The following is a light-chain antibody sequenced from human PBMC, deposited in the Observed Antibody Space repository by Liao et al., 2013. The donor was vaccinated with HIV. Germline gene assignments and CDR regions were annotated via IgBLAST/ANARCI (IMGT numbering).Light chain of an antibody. J-gene: IGLJ3*02. Sequence: SYELTQPPSVSVSPGQTARITCAGDALPKQYAYWYQQKPGQAPVLVIYKDSERPSGIPERFSGSTSGTIVTLTISGVQAEDEADYYCQSADSSGTSWVFGGGTKLTVL. CDR1: ALPKQY. CDR3: QSADSSGTSWV. V-gene: IGLV3-25*03. CDR2: KDS.